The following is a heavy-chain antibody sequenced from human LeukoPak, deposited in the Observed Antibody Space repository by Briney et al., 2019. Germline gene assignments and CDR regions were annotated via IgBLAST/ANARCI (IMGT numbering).Heavy chain of an antibody. D-gene: IGHD2-15*01. CDR3: ARESSPYCSGGSCYTYVDY. V-gene: IGHV3-20*01. J-gene: IGHJ4*02. CDR2: INWNGGST. CDR1: GFTLADYG. Sequence: GGSLRLSCAASGFTLADYGMSWVRHAPGTGLEWGSGINWNGGSTGYADSVKGRFTISRDNAKNSLYLQMNSLRAEDTAVYHCARESSPYCSGGSCYTYVDYWGQGTLVTVSS.